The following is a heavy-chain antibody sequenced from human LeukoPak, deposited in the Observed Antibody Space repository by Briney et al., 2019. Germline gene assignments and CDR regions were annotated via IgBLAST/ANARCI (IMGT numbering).Heavy chain of an antibody. CDR1: GFTFSSYG. D-gene: IGHD3-22*01. V-gene: IGHV3-33*01. CDR3: ASAHYYDSSDYYYYGMDV. Sequence: PGGSLRLSCAASGFTFSSYGMHWVRQAPGKGLEWVAVIWYDGSNKYYADSVKGRFTISRDNSKNTLYLQMNSLRAEDTAVYYCASAHYYDSSDYYYYGMDVWGQGTTVTVSS. J-gene: IGHJ6*02. CDR2: IWYDGSNK.